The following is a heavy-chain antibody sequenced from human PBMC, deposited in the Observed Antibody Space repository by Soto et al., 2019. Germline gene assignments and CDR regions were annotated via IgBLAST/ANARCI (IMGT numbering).Heavy chain of an antibody. CDR1: GFTFSSYG. CDR3: AKDRNDFWSGYYRSNDY. CDR2: ISYDGSNK. Sequence: GGSLRLSCAASGFTFSSYGMHWVRQAPGKGLEWVAVISYDGSNKYYADSVKGRFTISRDNSKNTLYLQMNSLRAEDTAVYYCAKDRNDFWSGYYRSNDYWGQGTLVTVSS. J-gene: IGHJ4*02. V-gene: IGHV3-30*18. D-gene: IGHD3-3*01.